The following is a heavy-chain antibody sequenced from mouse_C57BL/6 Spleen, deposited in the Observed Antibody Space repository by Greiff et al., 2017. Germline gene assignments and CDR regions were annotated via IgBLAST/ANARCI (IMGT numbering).Heavy chain of an antibody. V-gene: IGHV1-52*01. D-gene: IGHD3-2*02. CDR2: IDPSDSET. CDR1: GYTFTSYW. CDR3: ARWDSSGYDYFDY. Sequence: QVQLQQPGAELVRPGSSVKLSCKASGYTFTSYWMHWVKQRPIQGLEWIGNIDPSDSETHYNQKFKDKATLTVDKSSSTAYMQLRSLTSEDSAVYYCARWDSSGYDYFDYWGQGTTLTVSS. J-gene: IGHJ2*01.